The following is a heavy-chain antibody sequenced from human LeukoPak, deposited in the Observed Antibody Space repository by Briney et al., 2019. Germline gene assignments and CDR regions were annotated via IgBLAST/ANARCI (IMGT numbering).Heavy chain of an antibody. Sequence: SETLSLTCTVSGGSISSGDYYWSWIRQPPGKGLEWIGYIYYSGSTYYNPSLKSRVTISVDTSKNQFSLKLSSVTAADTAVYYCARGTMVGGGKAPPFDYWGQGTLVTVPS. V-gene: IGHV4-30-4*01. J-gene: IGHJ4*02. D-gene: IGHD3-10*01. CDR3: ARGTMVGGGKAPPFDY. CDR2: IYYSGST. CDR1: GGSISSGDYY.